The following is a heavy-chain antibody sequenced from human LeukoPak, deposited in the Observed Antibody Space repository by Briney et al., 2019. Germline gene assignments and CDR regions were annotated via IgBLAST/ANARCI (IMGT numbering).Heavy chain of an antibody. CDR2: IYYSGST. CDR3: ARDREPRGFDY. V-gene: IGHV4-31*03. D-gene: IGHD1-14*01. J-gene: IGHJ4*02. CDR1: GGSISSGGYY. Sequence: SQTLSLTCTVSGGSISSGGYYWSWIRQHPGKGLEWIGYIYYSGSTNYNPSLKSRVTMSVDTSKNQFSLKLSSVTAADTAVYYCARDREPRGFDYWGQGTLVTVSS.